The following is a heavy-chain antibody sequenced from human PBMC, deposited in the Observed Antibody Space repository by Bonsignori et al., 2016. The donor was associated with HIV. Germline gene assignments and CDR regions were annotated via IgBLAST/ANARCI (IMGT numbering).Heavy chain of an antibody. V-gene: IGHV1-2*02. Sequence: WVRQAPGQGPEWMGWLNPSSGDTKYAQSFKGRVTLTRDTSITTAYMELRSLRSDDTAVYYCARGWELLRAWGQGTLVTVSS. CDR3: ARGWELLRA. CDR2: LNPSSGDT. J-gene: IGHJ4*02. D-gene: IGHD1-26*01.